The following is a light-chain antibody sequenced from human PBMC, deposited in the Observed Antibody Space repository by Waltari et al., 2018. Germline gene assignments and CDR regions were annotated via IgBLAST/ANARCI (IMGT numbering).Light chain of an antibody. V-gene: IGKV3-20*01. J-gene: IGKJ1*01. Sequence: EIVLTQSPGTLSLFQGERATLSCRASQSVGMSLAWYQQKPGQAPRLLIDDASSRAPGIPDRFSGSGSGTDFSLTITRLEPEDFAVYVCQHYVRLPVTFGQGTKVEIK. CDR1: QSVGMS. CDR3: QHYVRLPVT. CDR2: DAS.